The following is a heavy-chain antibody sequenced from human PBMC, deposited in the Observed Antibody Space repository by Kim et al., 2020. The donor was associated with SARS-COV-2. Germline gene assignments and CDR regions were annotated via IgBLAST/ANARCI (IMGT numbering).Heavy chain of an antibody. V-gene: IGHV4-31*02. Sequence: PKGRVTLSVDTSKNQFSLKLSSVTAADTAVYYCARATMITFGGVIDHFDYWGQGTLVTVSS. D-gene: IGHD3-16*02. J-gene: IGHJ4*02. CDR3: ARATMITFGGVIDHFDY.